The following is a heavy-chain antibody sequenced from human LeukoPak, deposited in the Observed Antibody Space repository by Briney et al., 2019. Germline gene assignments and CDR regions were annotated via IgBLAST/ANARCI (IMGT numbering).Heavy chain of an antibody. J-gene: IGHJ3*02. CDR1: GGSISSSSYY. CDR2: IYYSGST. Sequence: SETLSLTCTVSGGSISSSSYYWGWIRQPPGKGLEWIGSIYYSGSTYYNPSLKSRVTISVDTSKNQFSLKLSSVTAADTAVYYCARQAGIAAAGPHDAFDIWGQGTMVTVSS. D-gene: IGHD6-13*01. V-gene: IGHV4-39*01. CDR3: ARQAGIAAAGPHDAFDI.